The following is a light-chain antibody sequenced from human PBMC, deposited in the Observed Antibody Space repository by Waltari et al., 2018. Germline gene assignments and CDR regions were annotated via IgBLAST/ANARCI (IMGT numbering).Light chain of an antibody. CDR3: QQRDNWPWT. V-gene: IGKV3-11*01. Sequence: DIVLTQSPATVSLSPGERATLSCRTSQSVSSFVAWYHHKPGQPPRLPIADASNRASGISDRITASGSGLDFNLTISSLEPEDVGVYYCQQRDNWPWTFGQGTKVEIK. CDR2: DAS. J-gene: IGKJ1*01. CDR1: QSVSSF.